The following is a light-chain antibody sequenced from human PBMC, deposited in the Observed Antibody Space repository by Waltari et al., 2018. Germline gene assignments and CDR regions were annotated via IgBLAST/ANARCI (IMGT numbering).Light chain of an antibody. CDR1: SSNLGAGYD. CDR3: QSYDSSLTAWV. V-gene: IGLV1-40*01. Sequence: QSVLTQPPSVSGAPGQRVTIPCTGSSSNLGAGYDVHLYQQLPGTAPKLLIYVNTNRPSGVPDRISASKSGTSASLAITGLQAEDEADYYCQSYDSSLTAWVFGGGTRLTVL. CDR2: VNT. J-gene: IGLJ3*02.